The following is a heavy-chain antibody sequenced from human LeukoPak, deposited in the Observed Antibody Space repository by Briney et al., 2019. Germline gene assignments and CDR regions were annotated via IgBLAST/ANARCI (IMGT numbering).Heavy chain of an antibody. D-gene: IGHD3-3*01. CDR2: IYYSGST. CDR1: GGSISSGDYY. Sequence: PSQTLSLTCSVSGGSISSGDYYWSWIRQPPGKGLEWIGYIYYSGSTYYNPSLKSRVTISVDTSKNQFSLTLSSVTAADTAVYYCARGFLEWLPIDYWGQGTLVTVSS. V-gene: IGHV4-30-4*08. J-gene: IGHJ4*02. CDR3: ARGFLEWLPIDY.